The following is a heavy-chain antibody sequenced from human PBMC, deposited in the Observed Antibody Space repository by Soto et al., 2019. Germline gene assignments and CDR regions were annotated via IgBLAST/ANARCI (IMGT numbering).Heavy chain of an antibody. J-gene: IGHJ4*02. CDR1: GGSISTYY. CDR2: IYYSGST. CDR3: ARDGSRYDFWSGPYYFDY. D-gene: IGHD3-3*01. V-gene: IGHV4-59*01. Sequence: QVQLQESGPGLVKPSETLSLTCTVSGGSISTYYWSWIRQPPGKGLEWIGYIYYSGSTNYNPSLKSPITISVDTSKNQFSLKLSSVSAADTAVYYCARDGSRYDFWSGPYYFDYWGQGTLVTVSS.